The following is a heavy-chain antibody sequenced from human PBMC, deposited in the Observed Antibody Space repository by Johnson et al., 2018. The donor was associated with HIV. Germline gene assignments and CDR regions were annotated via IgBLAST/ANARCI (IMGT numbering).Heavy chain of an antibody. CDR3: ARETVTSGAFDI. Sequence: EVQLVESGGGLVQPGGSLRLSCAASGFTFSSYDMHWVRQATGKGLEWVSAIGTAGDTYYPGSVKGRFTISRENAKNSLYLQMNSLRAGDTAVYYCARETVTSGAFDILGQGTMVTVSS. J-gene: IGHJ3*02. D-gene: IGHD4-11*01. CDR2: IGTAGDT. V-gene: IGHV3-13*01. CDR1: GFTFSSYD.